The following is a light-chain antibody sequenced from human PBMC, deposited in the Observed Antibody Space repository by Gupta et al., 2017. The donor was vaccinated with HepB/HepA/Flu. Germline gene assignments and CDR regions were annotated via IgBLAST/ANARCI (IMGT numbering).Light chain of an antibody. CDR3: QQHSSPPLT. Sequence: DIQMTQSPSSLSASVGDRVTITCPASQTIRTSLNWDQKKPGKAPKLLIYAASSLHSRVPSRFSGGGSGTDFTLTISRLQPEDFAVYYCQQHSSPPLTFGGGTRVDIK. V-gene: IGKV1-39*01. CDR1: QTIRTS. J-gene: IGKJ4*01. CDR2: AAS.